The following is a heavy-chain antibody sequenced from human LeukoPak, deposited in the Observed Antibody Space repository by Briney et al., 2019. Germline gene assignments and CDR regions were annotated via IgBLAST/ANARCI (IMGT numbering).Heavy chain of an antibody. CDR3: ARGRDYYGSGSYHDAFDI. CDR1: GGSISSGGYS. CDR2: IYHSGST. V-gene: IGHV4-30-2*01. Sequence: KTSQTLSLTCAVSGGSISSGGYSWSWLRQPPGKGLEWIGYIYHSGSTYYNPSLKSRVTISVDRSKNQFSLRLSSVTAADTAVYYCARGRDYYGSGSYHDAFDIWGQGTMVTVSS. D-gene: IGHD3-10*01. J-gene: IGHJ3*02.